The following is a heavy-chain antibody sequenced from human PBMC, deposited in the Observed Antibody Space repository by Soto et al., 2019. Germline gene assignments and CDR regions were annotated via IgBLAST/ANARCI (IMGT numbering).Heavy chain of an antibody. J-gene: IGHJ6*02. CDR1: GFTFSSYA. Sequence: GGSLRLSCAASGFTFSSYAMSWVRQAPGKGLEWVSAISGGGGSTYYADSVKGRFTISRDNSKNTLYLQMNSLRAEDTAVYYCAKMAVRDIVVVVAAVYYYYYGMDVWGQGTTVTVSS. CDR2: ISGGGGST. CDR3: AKMAVRDIVVVVAAVYYYYYGMDV. V-gene: IGHV3-23*01. D-gene: IGHD2-15*01.